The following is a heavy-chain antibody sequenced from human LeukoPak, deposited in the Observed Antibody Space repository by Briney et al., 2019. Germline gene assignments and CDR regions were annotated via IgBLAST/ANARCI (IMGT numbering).Heavy chain of an antibody. Sequence: GGSLRLSCAASGFTFSNYAMHWVRQAPGKGLEWVAVISYDGSNKFYADSVKGRFTISRDNSKNTLHLQMNSLRAEDTAVYYCARSLATSYYYMDVWGKGTTVTVSS. CDR2: ISYDGSNK. D-gene: IGHD5-12*01. J-gene: IGHJ6*03. CDR3: ARSLATSYYYMDV. CDR1: GFTFSNYA. V-gene: IGHV3-30*04.